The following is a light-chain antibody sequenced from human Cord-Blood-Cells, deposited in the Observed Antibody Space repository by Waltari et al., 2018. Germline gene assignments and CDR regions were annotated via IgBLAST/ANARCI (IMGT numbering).Light chain of an antibody. V-gene: IGLV1-47*01. CDR1: TSTIGSNS. CDR3: AAWDDSLSGYV. Sequence: QSVLTQPPSASGTPGQRVTISCSGTTSTIGSNSVYWYQQLPGPAPKLPIYRNNQRPSGVPDRFSGSKSGTSASLAISGLRSEDEADYYCAAWDDSLSGYVFGTGTKVTVL. J-gene: IGLJ1*01. CDR2: RNN.